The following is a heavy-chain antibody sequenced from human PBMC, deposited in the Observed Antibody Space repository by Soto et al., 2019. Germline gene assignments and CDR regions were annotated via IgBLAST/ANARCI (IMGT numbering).Heavy chain of an antibody. CDR1: GGSISSSNC. D-gene: IGHD6-19*01. Sequence: ASETLSLTCAVSGGSISSSNCWSWVRQPPGKGLEWIGEIYHSASTNYNPSLKSRVTISVDKSKNQFSLKLSSVTAADTAVYYCARVGGSDSRGWYFSLAKEENNWFDPWGQATRVT. CDR2: IYHSAST. J-gene: IGHJ5*02. CDR3: ARVGGSDSRGWYFSLAKEENNWFDP. V-gene: IGHV4-4*02.